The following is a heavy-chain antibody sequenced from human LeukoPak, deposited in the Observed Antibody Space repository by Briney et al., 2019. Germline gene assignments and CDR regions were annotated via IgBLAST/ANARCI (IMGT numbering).Heavy chain of an antibody. CDR1: GYAFSSYD. CDR2: MHPKSGNT. J-gene: IGHJ4*02. CDR3: AREAVITMIVV. D-gene: IGHD3-22*01. Sequence: GASVTVSCKASGYAFSSYDINWVRQASGHGLDWMGWMHPKSGNTGYAQSFQGRLTMTTDTSTSTAYMELSSLRSDDTAVYYCAREAVITMIVVWGPGTLVTVSS. V-gene: IGHV1-8*01.